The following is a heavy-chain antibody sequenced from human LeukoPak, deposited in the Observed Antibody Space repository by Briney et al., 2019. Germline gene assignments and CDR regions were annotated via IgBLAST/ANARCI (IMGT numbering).Heavy chain of an antibody. D-gene: IGHD4-17*01. V-gene: IGHV4-39*01. J-gene: IGHJ4*02. Sequence: WVRQAPGKGLEWIGRIYYSGSTYYNPSLKSRVTISVDTSKNQFSLKLSSVTAADTAVYYCARQTRLRLFDYWGQGTLVTVSS. CDR3: ARQTRLRLFDY. CDR2: IYYSGST.